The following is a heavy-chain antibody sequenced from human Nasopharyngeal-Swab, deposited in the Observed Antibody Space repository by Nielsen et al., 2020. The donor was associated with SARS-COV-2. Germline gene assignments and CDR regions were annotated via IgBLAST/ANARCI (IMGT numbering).Heavy chain of an antibody. V-gene: IGHV3-30*18. D-gene: IGHD2-21*01. J-gene: IGHJ4*02. Sequence: GGSMRLSCAASGLIFSSYGMHWVRQAPGKGLEWVAVISYDGSNKYYADSVKGRFTISRDNSKNTLYLQMNSLRAEDTAVYYCAKEGRPGASLFPDYWGQGTLVTVSS. CDR1: GLIFSSYG. CDR2: ISYDGSNK. CDR3: AKEGRPGASLFPDY.